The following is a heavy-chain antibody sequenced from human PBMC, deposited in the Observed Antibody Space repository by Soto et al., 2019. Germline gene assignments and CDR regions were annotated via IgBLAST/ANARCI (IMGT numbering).Heavy chain of an antibody. Sequence: ASVKVSCKGSGGTFRRSACSLVRQVPGQGLERMAIINPSGGSTSYAQKFQGRVTMTRDTSTSTVYMELSSLRSEETAVYYCSRDDSRISNYYY. J-gene: IGHJ6*01. CDR1: GGTFRRSA. V-gene: IGHV1-46*01. CDR2: INPSGGST. D-gene: IGHD2-15*01. CDR3: SRDDSRISNYYY.